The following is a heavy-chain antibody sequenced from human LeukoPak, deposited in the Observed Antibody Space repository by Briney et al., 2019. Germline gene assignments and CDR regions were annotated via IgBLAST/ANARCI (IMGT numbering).Heavy chain of an antibody. Sequence: GGSLRLSCAASGFTFSSYAMSWVRQAPGKGLEWVSAISGSGGSTYYADSVKGRFTISRDNSKNTLYLQMNSLRAEDTAVYYCARDRSGWYGRYFDYWGQGTLVTVSS. D-gene: IGHD6-19*01. CDR1: GFTFSSYA. CDR3: ARDRSGWYGRYFDY. J-gene: IGHJ4*02. V-gene: IGHV3-23*01. CDR2: ISGSGGST.